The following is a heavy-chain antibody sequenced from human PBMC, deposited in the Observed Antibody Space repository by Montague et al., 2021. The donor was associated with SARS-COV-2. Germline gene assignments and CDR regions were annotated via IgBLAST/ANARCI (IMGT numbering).Heavy chain of an antibody. Sequence: SETRSLTCTVSGGSINSDYWSWIRQPPGKGLEWIGYIYYRGSTNYNPSLKSRVTISVDTSKNQLSLKLISVTAADTAVYYCAREDRWNWFDPWGQGILVTVSS. V-gene: IGHV4-59*01. CDR2: IYYRGST. CDR1: GGSINSDY. CDR3: AREDRWNWFDP. J-gene: IGHJ5*02. D-gene: IGHD5-24*01.